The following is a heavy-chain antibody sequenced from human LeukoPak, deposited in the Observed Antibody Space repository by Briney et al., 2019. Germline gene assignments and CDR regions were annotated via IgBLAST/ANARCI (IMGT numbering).Heavy chain of an antibody. D-gene: IGHD3-3*01. J-gene: IGHJ6*03. CDR3: ASTKYDLWSGEPVMDV. CDR1: GFTFSSYS. V-gene: IGHV3-21*01. Sequence: GGSLRLSCAASGFTFSSYSMNWVRQAPGKGLEWVSSISSSSSYIYYADSVKGRFTISRDNAKNSLYLQMNSLRAEDTAVYYCASTKYDLWSGEPVMDVWGKGTTVTVSS. CDR2: ISSSSSYI.